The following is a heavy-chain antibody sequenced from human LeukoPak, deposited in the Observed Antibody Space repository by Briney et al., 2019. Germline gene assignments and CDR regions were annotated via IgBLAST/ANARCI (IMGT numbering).Heavy chain of an antibody. CDR2: IYHSGST. CDR1: GGSISSGGYS. Sequence: SQTLSLTCAVSGGSISSGGYSWSWIRQPPGKGLEWIGYIYHSGSTYYNPSLKSRVTISVDTSKNQFSLKLSSVTAADTAVYYCARPYCSGGSCYSKHYYFDYWGQGTLVTVPS. J-gene: IGHJ4*02. CDR3: ARPYCSGGSCYSKHYYFDY. V-gene: IGHV4-30-2*03. D-gene: IGHD2-15*01.